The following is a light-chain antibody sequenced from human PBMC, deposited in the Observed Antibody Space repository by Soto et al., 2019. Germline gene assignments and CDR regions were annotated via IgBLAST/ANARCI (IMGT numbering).Light chain of an antibody. Sequence: DIQMTQSPSTLSASVGDRVTITCRASQSISSWLAWYQQKPGKAPKLLIYKASSLESGVPSRFSGSGSGTEFTLTISSLQPDDFATYYCQQYNSYSTTCGQGTKVDIK. CDR1: QSISSW. V-gene: IGKV1-5*03. CDR2: KAS. CDR3: QQYNSYSTT. J-gene: IGKJ1*01.